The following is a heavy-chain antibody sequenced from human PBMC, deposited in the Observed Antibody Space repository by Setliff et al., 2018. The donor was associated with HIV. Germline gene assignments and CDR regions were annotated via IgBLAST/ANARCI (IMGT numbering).Heavy chain of an antibody. CDR3: ARDRRDDYYLTAYFDS. V-gene: IGHV4-61*09. J-gene: IGHJ4*02. CDR2: IHTSGST. Sequence: SETLSLTCTVSGGSISSGSYYWSWIRQPAGKGLEWIGHIHTSGSTKYSPSLKSRVTISVDTSKNQFSLKLTSVTATDTAVYYCARDRRDDYYLTAYFDSLGQGTLVTVSS. CDR1: GGSISSGSYY. D-gene: IGHD1-26*01.